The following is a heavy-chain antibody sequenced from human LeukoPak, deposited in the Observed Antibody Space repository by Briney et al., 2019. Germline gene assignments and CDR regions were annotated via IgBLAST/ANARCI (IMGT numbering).Heavy chain of an antibody. D-gene: IGHD3-16*02. CDR1: GFTVSSNE. CDR3: AKGGSYRSQPYFDY. Sequence: PGGSLRLSCAASGFTVSSNEMSWVRQAPGKGLEWVSSISDSGGYTFYADSVKGRFTISRDNSKNTVYLQMNSLRAEDTAVYYCAKGGSYRSQPYFDYWGQGTPVTVSS. CDR2: ISDSGGYT. J-gene: IGHJ4*02. V-gene: IGHV3-23*01.